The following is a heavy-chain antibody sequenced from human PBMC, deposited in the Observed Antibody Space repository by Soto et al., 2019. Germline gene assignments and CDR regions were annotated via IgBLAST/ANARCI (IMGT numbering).Heavy chain of an antibody. J-gene: IGHJ4*02. CDR1: GFTFSSYG. CDR2: ISYDGSNK. Sequence: QVQLVESGGGVVQPGRSLRLSCAASGFTFSSYGMHWVRQAPGKGLEWVAVISYDGSNKYYADSVKGRFTISRDNSKNPLYLQMNSLRAEDTAVYYCAKEEYYYDSSGYLYWGQGTLVTVSS. D-gene: IGHD3-22*01. CDR3: AKEEYYYDSSGYLY. V-gene: IGHV3-30*18.